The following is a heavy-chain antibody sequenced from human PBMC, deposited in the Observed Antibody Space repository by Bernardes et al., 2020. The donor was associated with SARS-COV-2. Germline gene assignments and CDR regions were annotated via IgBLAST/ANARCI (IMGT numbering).Heavy chain of an antibody. Sequence: GGSLRLSCAASGFTLSSYWMHWVRQAPGKGLVWVSRIHSDGSSVVYADSVKGRFTISRDDAKNTVDLQMNSLRGDDTALYYCARGRPVNGQSLFDSWGQGALVVVSS. CDR2: IHSDGSSV. D-gene: IGHD4-4*01. V-gene: IGHV3-74*01. CDR1: GFTLSSYW. J-gene: IGHJ4*02. CDR3: ARGRPVNGQSLFDS.